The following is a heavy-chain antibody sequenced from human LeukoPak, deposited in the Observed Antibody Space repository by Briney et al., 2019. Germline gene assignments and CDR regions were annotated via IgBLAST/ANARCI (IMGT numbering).Heavy chain of an antibody. V-gene: IGHV3-33*06. CDR2: IWYDGSNK. CDR3: AKAETYYDILTGYYFDC. Sequence: PGRSLRLSCAASGFTFSSYGMHWVRQAPGKGLEWVAVIWYDGSNKYYADSVKGRFTISRDNSKNTLYLQMNSLRAEDTAVYYCAKAETYYDILTGYYFDCWGQGTLVTVSS. D-gene: IGHD3-9*01. J-gene: IGHJ4*02. CDR1: GFTFSSYG.